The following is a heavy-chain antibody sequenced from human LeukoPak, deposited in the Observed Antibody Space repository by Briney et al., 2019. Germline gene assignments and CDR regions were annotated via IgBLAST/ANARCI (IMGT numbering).Heavy chain of an antibody. Sequence: GGSQRLSCAASGFTFSSYGMHWVRQAPGKGLEWVAVIWYDGSNKYYADSVKGRFTISRDNAKNSLYLQMNSLRAEDTAVYYCARDPGPTGFDYWGQGTLVTVSS. D-gene: IGHD3-9*01. CDR1: GFTFSSYG. CDR2: IWYDGSNK. CDR3: ARDPGPTGFDY. V-gene: IGHV3-33*01. J-gene: IGHJ4*02.